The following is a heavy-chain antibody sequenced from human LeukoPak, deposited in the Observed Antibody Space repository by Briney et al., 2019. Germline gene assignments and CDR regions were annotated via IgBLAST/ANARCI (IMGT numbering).Heavy chain of an antibody. CDR1: GFTFSSYG. Sequence: LWGALRLSCAASGFTFSSYGMHWVRQAPGKGLEWVAVIWYDGSNKYYADSVKGRFTISRDNSKNTLYLQMNSLRAEDTAVYYCARDRDVVVPAALDAFDIWGQGTMVTVSS. D-gene: IGHD2-2*01. J-gene: IGHJ3*02. CDR3: ARDRDVVVPAALDAFDI. V-gene: IGHV3-33*01. CDR2: IWYDGSNK.